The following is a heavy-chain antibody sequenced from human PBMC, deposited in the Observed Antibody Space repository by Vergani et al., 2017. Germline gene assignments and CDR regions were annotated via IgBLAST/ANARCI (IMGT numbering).Heavy chain of an antibody. CDR2: INSDGSTT. J-gene: IGHJ5*02. Sequence: EMQLVESGGGLVQPGGSLRLSCAGSGFTFSSYWMHWVRQAPGKGLVWVSRINSDGSTTTYADSGKGRFTISRDNAKKTLYLQTSSLRAEDTGVYYCVRDRGIAGRGTFDPWGQGTLVTVSS. V-gene: IGHV3-74*01. CDR1: GFTFSSYW. D-gene: IGHD6-13*01. CDR3: VRDRGIAGRGTFDP.